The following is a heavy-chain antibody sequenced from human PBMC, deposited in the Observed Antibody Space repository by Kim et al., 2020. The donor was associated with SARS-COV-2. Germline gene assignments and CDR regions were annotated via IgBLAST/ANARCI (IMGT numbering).Heavy chain of an antibody. J-gene: IGHJ5*02. CDR2: GSP. Sequence: GSPYSNPSLKSRVAISLDTSKNRFSLKLSSVTAAATAVYYCAREWQGWFDPWGQGTLVTVSS. V-gene: IGHV4-31*02. CDR3: AREWQGWFDP.